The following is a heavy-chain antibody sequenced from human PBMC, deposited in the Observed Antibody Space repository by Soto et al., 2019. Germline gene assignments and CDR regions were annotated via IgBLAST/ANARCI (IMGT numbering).Heavy chain of an antibody. J-gene: IGHJ4*02. CDR2: IIPILGTA. CDR3: ARGPSYGGKD. V-gene: IGHV1-69*13. Sequence: GASVKVSCKASGGTFSSYAISWVRQAPGQGLEWMGGIIPILGTANYAQKFQGRVTITADESTSTAYMELSSLRSEDTAVYYCARGPSYGGKDWGQGTLVTVSS. CDR1: GGTFSSYA. D-gene: IGHD4-17*01.